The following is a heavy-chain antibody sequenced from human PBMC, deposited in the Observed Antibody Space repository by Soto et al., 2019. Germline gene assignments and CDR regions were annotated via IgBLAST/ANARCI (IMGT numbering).Heavy chain of an antibody. CDR3: ARAYGGMGTIHRAFDY. J-gene: IGHJ4*02. CDR1: GGTFSSYA. Sequence: ASVKVSCKASGGTFSSYAISWVRQPPGQGLEWMGGISPIFGTANYAQKFQGRVTITADESTSTVYIELSSLRSEDTAVYYCARAYGGMGTIHRAFDYWGQGTLVTVSS. CDR2: ISPIFGTA. V-gene: IGHV1-69*13. D-gene: IGHD1-1*01.